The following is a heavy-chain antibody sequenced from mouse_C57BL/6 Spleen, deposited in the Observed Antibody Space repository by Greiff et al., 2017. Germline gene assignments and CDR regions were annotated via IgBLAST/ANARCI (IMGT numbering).Heavy chain of an antibody. CDR3: ARSGTGDYYYY. J-gene: IGHJ2*01. Sequence: QVQLQQPGAELVKPGASVKMSCKASGYTFTSYWITWVKQRPGQGLEWIGDLYPGSGSTNYNEKFKSKATLTVDKSSSTAYMQLSSLTSEGSAVYYWARSGTGDYYYYWGQGTTLTVSS. D-gene: IGHD4-1*01. CDR1: GYTFTSYW. CDR2: LYPGSGST. V-gene: IGHV1-55*01.